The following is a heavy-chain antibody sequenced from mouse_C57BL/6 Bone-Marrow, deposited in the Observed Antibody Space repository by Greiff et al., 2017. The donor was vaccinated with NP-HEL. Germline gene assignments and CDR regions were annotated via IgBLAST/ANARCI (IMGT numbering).Heavy chain of an antibody. V-gene: IGHV14-4*01. CDR2: IDPENGDT. J-gene: IGHJ2*01. Sequence: VHVKQSGAELVRPGASVKLSCTASGFNIKDDYMHWVKQRPEQGLEWIGWIDPENGDTEYASKFQGKATITADTSSNTAYLQLSSLTSEDTAVYYCTNDGGDYWGQGTTLTVSS. D-gene: IGHD2-12*01. CDR1: GFNIKDDY. CDR3: TNDGGDY.